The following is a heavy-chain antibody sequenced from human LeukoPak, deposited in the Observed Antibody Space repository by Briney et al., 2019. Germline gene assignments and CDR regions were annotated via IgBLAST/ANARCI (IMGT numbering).Heavy chain of an antibody. V-gene: IGHV1-2*02. CDR2: IDPNNGGA. CDR1: GYTFTDYQ. CDR3: ARRYSPTGPFDY. J-gene: IGHJ4*02. Sequence: ASVKVSCKASGYTFTDYQVYWVRQAPGQGLEWTGWIDPNNGGAHYAQKFQGRVTMTRDTSISTAYMELSRLGSDDTAVYYCARRYSPTGPFDYWGQGTLVTVSS. D-gene: IGHD1-14*01.